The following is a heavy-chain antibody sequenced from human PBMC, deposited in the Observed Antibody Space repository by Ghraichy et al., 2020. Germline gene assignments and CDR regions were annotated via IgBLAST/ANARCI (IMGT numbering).Heavy chain of an antibody. CDR1: GYTFKSHG. V-gene: IGHV1-18*04. D-gene: IGHD2-15*01. J-gene: IGHJ4*02. CDR2: LSGDNGNT. Sequence: ASVKVSCKACGYTFKSHGISWVRQAPGQGLEWMGWLSGDNGNTKYAQRLQGRVTMNTDTSTSTAYMEPRSLRADDTAVYYCARGYCGGPTCYSSDYWGQGTLLTVSS. CDR3: ARGYCGGPTCYSSDY.